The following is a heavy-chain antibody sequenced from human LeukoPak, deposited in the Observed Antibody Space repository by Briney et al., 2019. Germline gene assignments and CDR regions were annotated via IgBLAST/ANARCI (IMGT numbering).Heavy chain of an antibody. CDR2: ISSSSSYI. CDR1: GFTFSSYS. D-gene: IGHD3-3*01. Sequence: SGGSLRLSCAASGFTFSSYSMNWVRQAPGKGLEWVSSISSSSSYIYYADSVKGRFTISRDNAKNSLYLQMNSLRAEDTAVYYCARDLMLDAIFGVPKGYYYGMDVWGQGTTVTVSS. V-gene: IGHV3-21*01. CDR3: ARDLMLDAIFGVPKGYYYGMDV. J-gene: IGHJ6*02.